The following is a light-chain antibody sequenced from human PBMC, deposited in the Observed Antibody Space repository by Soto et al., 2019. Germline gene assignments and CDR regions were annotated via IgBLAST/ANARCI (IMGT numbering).Light chain of an antibody. V-gene: IGKV3-15*01. Sequence: EIVVTXSPAXXXVSXGERITLXXXASQSVRSNLAWXQQRPGQAPRLLIYGASTRATGIPARFSGSGSGKDFTLTISSLQSEDSAVYYCQQYDIWPPLTFGGGTKVEIK. CDR3: QQYDIWPPLT. CDR2: GAS. J-gene: IGKJ4*01. CDR1: QSVRSN.